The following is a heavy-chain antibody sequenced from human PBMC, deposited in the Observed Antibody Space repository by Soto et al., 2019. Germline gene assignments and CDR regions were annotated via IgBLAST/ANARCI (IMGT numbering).Heavy chain of an antibody. V-gene: IGHV3-23*01. CDR3: AKSSRVGIFGVVTPIDY. CDR2: ISGSGGST. J-gene: IGHJ4*02. CDR1: GFTFSSYA. D-gene: IGHD3-3*01. Sequence: PGGSLRLSCAASGFTFSSYAMSWVRQAPGKGLEWVSAISGSGGSTYYADSVKGRFTISRDNSKNTLYLQMNSLRAEDTAVYYCAKSSRVGIFGVVTPIDYWGQGTLVTVSS.